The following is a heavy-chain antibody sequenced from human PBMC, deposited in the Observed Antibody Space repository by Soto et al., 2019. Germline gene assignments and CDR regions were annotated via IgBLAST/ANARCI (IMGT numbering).Heavy chain of an antibody. CDR3: ARDVRVGEPDYFDD. Sequence: QVRLVESGGGVVQPGRSLRLSCVASGFIIPCCAIHWIRQSPGKGLEWVAVIGADGTHKYYGDSVQGRFTISRDTSQNMVFLQMDSLTAEDTALYYCARDVRVGEPDYFDDWGQGTLVSVSS. D-gene: IGHD1-26*01. CDR1: GFIIPCCA. J-gene: IGHJ4*02. CDR2: IGADGTHK. V-gene: IGHV3-30*01.